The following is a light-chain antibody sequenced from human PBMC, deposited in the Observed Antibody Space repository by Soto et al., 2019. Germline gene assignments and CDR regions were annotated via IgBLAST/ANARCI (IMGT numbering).Light chain of an antibody. CDR1: QSISSH. Sequence: DIQMTQSPSSLSASVGDRVTITCRASQSISSHLNWYQQKLGKAPKLLIYAASSLQSGVPSRFSGSGSGTDFTLTISSLQPEDFASYFCQQSYGTPWTFGQGTKVDIK. CDR3: QQSYGTPWT. J-gene: IGKJ1*01. CDR2: AAS. V-gene: IGKV1-39*01.